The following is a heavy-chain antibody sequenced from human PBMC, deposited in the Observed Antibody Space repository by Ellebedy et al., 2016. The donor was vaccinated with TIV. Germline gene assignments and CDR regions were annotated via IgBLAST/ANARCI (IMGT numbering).Heavy chain of an antibody. CDR2: IYGSGTT. D-gene: IGHD2-8*01. Sequence: SETLSLXXSVSGGCFNSYYWTWIRQPPGKGLEWIGYIYGSGTTKYNSSLKSRVSMSVDTSKNQFSLQLSSVTAADAAVYFCGRASVLMGIDFWGQGTLVTVS. V-gene: IGHV4-59*13. CDR3: GRASVLMGIDF. CDR1: GGCFNSYY. J-gene: IGHJ4*02.